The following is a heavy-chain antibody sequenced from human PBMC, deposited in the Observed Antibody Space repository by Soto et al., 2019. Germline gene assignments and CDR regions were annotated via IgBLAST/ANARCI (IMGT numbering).Heavy chain of an antibody. CDR1: GFTLSNYA. Sequence: PGGSLRLSCAASGFTLSNYAVNWVRQAPGKGLEWVSYISSDSRYIYYGDSVKGRFTISRDNARNSVYLQMNSLRDEDTAVYYCVRIKLVEFFFINVDVYDMDVWGQGTPVTVAS. J-gene: IGHJ6*02. CDR2: ISSDSRYI. CDR3: VRIKLVEFFFINVDVYDMDV. D-gene: IGHD3-16*01. V-gene: IGHV3-48*02.